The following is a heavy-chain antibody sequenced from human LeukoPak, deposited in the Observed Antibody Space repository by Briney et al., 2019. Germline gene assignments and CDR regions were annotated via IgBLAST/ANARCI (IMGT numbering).Heavy chain of an antibody. D-gene: IGHD5-24*01. CDR3: ARIRVIEMATSGFDY. Sequence: SGPTLVKPRQTLTLTCTFSGFSLSTSGMCVSWIRQPPGKALEWLARIDWDDDKYYSTSLKTRLTISKDTSKNQVVLTMTNMDPVDTATYYCARIRVIEMATSGFDYWGQGTLVTVSS. CDR2: IDWDDDK. J-gene: IGHJ4*02. CDR1: GFSLSTSGMC. V-gene: IGHV2-70*11.